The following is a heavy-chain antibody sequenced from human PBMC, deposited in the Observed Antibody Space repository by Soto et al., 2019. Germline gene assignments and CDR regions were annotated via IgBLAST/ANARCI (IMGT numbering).Heavy chain of an antibody. V-gene: IGHV3-49*04. CDR1: GFTFGDYA. CDR3: TRPLLWFGESYFDY. J-gene: IGHJ4*02. D-gene: IGHD3-10*01. Sequence: PGGSLRLSCTASGFTFGDYAMSWVRQAPGKGLEWVGFIRSKAYGGTTEYAASVKGRLTISRDDSKSIAYLQMNSLKTEDTAVYYCTRPLLWFGESYFDYWGQGTLVTVSS. CDR2: IRSKAYGGTT.